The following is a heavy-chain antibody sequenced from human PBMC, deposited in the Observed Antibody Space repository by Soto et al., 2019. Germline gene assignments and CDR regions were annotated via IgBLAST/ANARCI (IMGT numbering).Heavy chain of an antibody. V-gene: IGHV1-18*01. CDR1: GYTFTSYG. CDR2: ISAYNGNT. J-gene: IGHJ4*02. D-gene: IGHD6-19*01. CDR3: ARDPIAVAGETYFDY. Sequence: ASVKVSCKASGYTFTSYGISWVRQAPGQGLEWMGWISAYNGNTNYAQKLQGRVTMTTDTSTSTAYMELRSLRSDDTAVYYCARDPIAVAGETYFDYWGQGTLVTVSS.